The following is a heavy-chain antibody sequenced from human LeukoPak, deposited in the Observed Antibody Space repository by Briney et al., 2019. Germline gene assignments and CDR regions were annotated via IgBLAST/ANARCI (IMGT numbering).Heavy chain of an antibody. CDR2: ISNDESNR. Sequence: GRSLRLSCTASGLTFSNFAIHWVRQAPGKGLEWVALISNDESNRFYMDSVKGRFTISRDNSENTVFLQMDSMRIDDSAIYFCAKTQGALGTSFDYWGQGALVTVSS. J-gene: IGHJ4*02. CDR3: AKTQGALGTSFDY. D-gene: IGHD1-1*01. CDR1: GLTFSNFA. V-gene: IGHV3-30*18.